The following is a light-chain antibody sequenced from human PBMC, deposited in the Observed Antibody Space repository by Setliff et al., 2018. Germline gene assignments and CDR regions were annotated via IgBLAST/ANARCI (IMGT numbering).Light chain of an antibody. CDR1: NNDVGAYNY. CDR2: NVN. J-gene: IGLJ1*01. Sequence: QSALTQPASVSGSPGQSVTISCTGTNNDVGAYNYVSWYQQHPGKAPKLIIYNVNQRPSGVPDRFSGFRSGVTASLTISGLQAEDESDYYCCSYAGNSYVFGTGTKVTVL. CDR3: CSYAGNSYV. V-gene: IGLV2-11*01.